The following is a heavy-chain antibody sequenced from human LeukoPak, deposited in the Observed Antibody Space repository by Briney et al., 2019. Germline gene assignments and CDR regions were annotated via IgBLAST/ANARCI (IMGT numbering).Heavy chain of an antibody. CDR3: ARDQGPRGEWFDP. J-gene: IGHJ5*02. D-gene: IGHD3-16*01. V-gene: IGHV4-61*02. CDR1: GGSISSGSYY. CDR2: MYTTGST. Sequence: PSQTLSLTCTVSGGSISSGSYYWSWLRQPAGKGLEDIGRMYTTGSTNYNPSLKSRVTISVDTSKNQFSLKLTSVTAADTAVYYCARDQGPRGEWFDPWGQGTLVTVSS.